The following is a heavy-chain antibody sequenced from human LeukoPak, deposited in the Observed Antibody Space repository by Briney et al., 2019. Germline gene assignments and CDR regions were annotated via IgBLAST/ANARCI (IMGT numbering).Heavy chain of an antibody. CDR3: ASNPGYSSSWYSFDY. V-gene: IGHV7-4-1*02. CDR2: INTNTGNP. Sequence: GASVRVSCKASGYTFTSYAMNWVRQAPGQGLEWMGWINTNTGNPTYAQGFTGRFVFCLDTSVSTAYLQISSLKAEDTAVYYCASNPGYSSSWYSFDYWGQGTLVTVSS. J-gene: IGHJ4*02. D-gene: IGHD6-13*01. CDR1: GYTFTSYA.